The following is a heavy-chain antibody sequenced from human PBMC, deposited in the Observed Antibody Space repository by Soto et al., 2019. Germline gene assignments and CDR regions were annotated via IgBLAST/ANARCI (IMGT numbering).Heavy chain of an antibody. V-gene: IGHV3-23*01. CDR1: GFTFSTYA. Sequence: GSLRLSCATSGFTFSTYAMTWARQGPGKGLEWVSSINTDGSTYYTDSVKGRFTISRDISKNTLYLQMNNLRAEDTAIYYCAKNYYFDSWGQGTLVTVSS. J-gene: IGHJ4*02. CDR2: INTDGST. CDR3: AKNYYFDS.